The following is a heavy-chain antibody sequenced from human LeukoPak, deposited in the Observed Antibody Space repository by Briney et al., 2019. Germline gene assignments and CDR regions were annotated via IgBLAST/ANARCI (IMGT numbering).Heavy chain of an antibody. V-gene: IGHV1-46*01. CDR1: GYTFTSYY. CDR2: INPSGGST. J-gene: IGHJ4*02. Sequence: ASVKVSCKASGYTFTSYYMHWVRQAPGQGLERMGIINPSGGSTSYAQKFQGRVTMTRDMSTSTVYMELSSLRSEDTAVYYCARGLVVVVAATPGYFDYWGQGTLVTVSS. D-gene: IGHD2-15*01. CDR3: ARGLVVVVAATPGYFDY.